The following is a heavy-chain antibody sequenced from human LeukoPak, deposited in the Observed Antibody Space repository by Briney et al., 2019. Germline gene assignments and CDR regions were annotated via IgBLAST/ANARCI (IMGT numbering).Heavy chain of an antibody. J-gene: IGHJ5*02. CDR2: IYYSGST. D-gene: IGHD3-10*01. CDR3: ARSPGGYGSGSYYTSP. V-gene: IGHV4-59*02. Sequence: SETLSLTCTVSGGSVSSYDWSWIRQPPGKGLEWIGYIYYSGSTNYNPSLKSRVTISVDTPKKQFSLKLSSVTAADTAVYYCARSPGGYGSGSYYTSPWGQGTLVTVSS. CDR1: GGSVSSYD.